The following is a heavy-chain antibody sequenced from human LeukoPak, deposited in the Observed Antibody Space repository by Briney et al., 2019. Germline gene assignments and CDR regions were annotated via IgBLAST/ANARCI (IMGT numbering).Heavy chain of an antibody. Sequence: PSETLSLTCTVSGGSISSSSYYWGWIRQPPGKGLEWIGSIYYSGSTYYNPSLKSRVTISVDTSKNQFSLKLSSVTAADTAVYYCASTVYDSSGYFSAFDIWGQGTMVTVSS. J-gene: IGHJ3*02. CDR1: GGSISSSSYY. D-gene: IGHD3-22*01. CDR2: IYYSGST. CDR3: ASTVYDSSGYFSAFDI. V-gene: IGHV4-39*07.